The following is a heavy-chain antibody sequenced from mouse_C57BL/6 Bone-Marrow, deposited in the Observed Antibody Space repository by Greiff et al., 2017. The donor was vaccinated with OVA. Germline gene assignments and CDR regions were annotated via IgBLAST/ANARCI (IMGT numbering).Heavy chain of an antibody. D-gene: IGHD2-1*01. V-gene: IGHV1-80*01. CDR1: GYAFSSYW. CDR3: ARKYYVNYEVEYFDV. J-gene: IGHJ1*03. CDR2: IYPGDGDT. Sequence: QVQLQQSGAELVKPGASVKISCKASGYAFSSYWMNWVKQRPGKGLEWIGQIYPGDGDTNYNGKFKGKATLTADKSSSTAYMQLSSLTSEDSAVYYCARKYYVNYEVEYFDVWGTGTTVTVSS.